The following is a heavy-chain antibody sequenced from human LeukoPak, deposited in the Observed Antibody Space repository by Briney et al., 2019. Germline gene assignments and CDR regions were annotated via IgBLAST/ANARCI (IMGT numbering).Heavy chain of an antibody. Sequence: PGGSLRLSCAASGFTFSSYTMSWVRQAPGKGLEWVGRIKSKTDGGTTDYAAPVKGRFTISRDDSKNTLYLQMNSLKTEDTAVYYCTTGSPPALRYFDWLLPYFDYWGQGTLVTVSS. J-gene: IGHJ4*02. CDR3: TTGSPPALRYFDWLLPYFDY. CDR2: IKSKTDGGTT. V-gene: IGHV3-15*01. CDR1: GFTFSSYT. D-gene: IGHD3-9*01.